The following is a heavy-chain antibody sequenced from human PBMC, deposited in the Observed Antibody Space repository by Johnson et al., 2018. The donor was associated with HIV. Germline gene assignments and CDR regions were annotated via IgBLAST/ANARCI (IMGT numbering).Heavy chain of an antibody. V-gene: IGHV3-30-3*01. Sequence: QVQLVESGGGVVQPGRSLRLSCAASGFTFSSYAMHWVRQAPGKGLEWVAVISYDRSNKYYADSVKGRFTISRDKSKNTLFLQMNSLRAEDKAVYYCARDPYTSAGNPFDIWGQGTMVTVSS. CDR2: ISYDRSNK. CDR3: ARDPYTSAGNPFDI. J-gene: IGHJ3*02. CDR1: GFTFSSYA. D-gene: IGHD3-10*01.